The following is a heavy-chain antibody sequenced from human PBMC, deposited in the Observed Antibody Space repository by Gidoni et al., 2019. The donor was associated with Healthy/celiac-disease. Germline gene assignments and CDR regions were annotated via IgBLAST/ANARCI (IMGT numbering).Heavy chain of an antibody. CDR3: ASIGGYSYGYVH. CDR1: GGSISSYY. V-gene: IGHV4-59*08. J-gene: IGHJ4*02. D-gene: IGHD5-18*01. Sequence: QVQLQESGPGLVQPSETLSLTCTVSGGSISSYYWSWLRQPPGKGLEWIGYIYYSGSTNYNPSLKSRVTISVDTSKNQFSLKLSSVTAADTAVYYCASIGGYSYGYVHWGQGTLVTVSS. CDR2: IYYSGST.